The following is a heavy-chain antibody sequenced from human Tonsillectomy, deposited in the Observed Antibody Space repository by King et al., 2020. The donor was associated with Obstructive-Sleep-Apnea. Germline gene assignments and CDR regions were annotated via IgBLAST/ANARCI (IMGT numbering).Heavy chain of an antibody. J-gene: IGHJ6*02. CDR1: GYTFTGYY. V-gene: IGHV1-2*02. Sequence: HEQLVQSGAEVKKPGASVKVSCKASGYTFTGYYMHWVRQAPGQGLEWMGWINPKSGGINYAQKFQGRVTMTRDTSISTAYMELSRLRSDDTAVYYCASLDLAMVFYGMDVWGQGTTVTVSS. D-gene: IGHD5-18*01. CDR2: INPKSGGI. CDR3: ASLDLAMVFYGMDV.